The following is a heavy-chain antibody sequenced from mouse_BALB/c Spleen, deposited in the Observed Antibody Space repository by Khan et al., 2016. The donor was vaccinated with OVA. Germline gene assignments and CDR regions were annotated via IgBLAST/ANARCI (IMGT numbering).Heavy chain of an antibody. CDR3: ARIYGSDCDY. Sequence: IQLVQSGPELVKPGASVKISCKASGYSFTGYFMNWVMQSHGKSLEWIGRINPHIGETFYNPKFKGKATLTVDESSSTAHMELRSLASEDSAVYYCARIYGSDCDYWGQGTTLTVSS. D-gene: IGHD1-1*01. CDR1: GYSFTGYF. CDR2: INPHIGET. V-gene: IGHV1-20*02. J-gene: IGHJ2*01.